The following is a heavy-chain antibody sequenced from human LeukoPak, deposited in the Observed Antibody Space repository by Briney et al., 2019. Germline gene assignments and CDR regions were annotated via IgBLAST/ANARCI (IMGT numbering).Heavy chain of an antibody. D-gene: IGHD2-8*01. CDR3: AKQVYADYYYYMDV. V-gene: IGHV3-23*01. CDR1: GFTFSSYA. CDR2: ISGSGGSA. J-gene: IGHJ6*03. Sequence: GGSLRLSCAASGFTFSSYAMGRVRQAPGKGLEWVSAISGSGGSANNADSVKGRFTISRDNSKNTLYLQMKSLRAEDTAVYYCAKQVYADYYYYMDVWGKGTTVTVSS.